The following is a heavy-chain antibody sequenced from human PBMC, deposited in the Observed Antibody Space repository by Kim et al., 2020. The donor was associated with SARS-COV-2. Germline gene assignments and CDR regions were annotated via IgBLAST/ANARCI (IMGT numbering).Heavy chain of an antibody. CDR3: ARAVSGSYFPAYYYYGMDV. CDR2: ICTTGDT. J-gene: IGHJ6*01. D-gene: IGHD1-26*01. V-gene: IGHV3-13*04. Sequence: GGSLRLSCAASGFTFSSYDIHWVRQATGKGLEWVSTICTTGDTYYPGSVKGRFTISRENAKNSLYLQMNSLRAGDTAVYYYARAVSGSYFPAYYYYGMDVWGQGTTVTVSS. CDR1: GFTFSSYD.